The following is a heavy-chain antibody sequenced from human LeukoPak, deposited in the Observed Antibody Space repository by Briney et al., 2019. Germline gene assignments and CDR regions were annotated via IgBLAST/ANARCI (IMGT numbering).Heavy chain of an antibody. V-gene: IGHV4-61*01. Sequence: SETLSLTCTVSGDSVSTNSYYWTWIRQPPGKGLEWLGYIYYRGTTDYSPSLKSRGTISLDTSKNQFSLNLSSVPAADTAEYYCVREYFYARSGYYRYSFDYWGQGILVTVSS. D-gene: IGHD3-22*01. CDR3: VREYFYARSGYYRYSFDY. CDR2: IYYRGTT. CDR1: GDSVSTNSYY. J-gene: IGHJ4*02.